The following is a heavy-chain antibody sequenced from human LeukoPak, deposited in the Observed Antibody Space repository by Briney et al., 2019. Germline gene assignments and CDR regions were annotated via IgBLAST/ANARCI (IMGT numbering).Heavy chain of an antibody. CDR2: IRSGGSAM. CDR3: ARAPGGYYDSSGHFGYWLDP. J-gene: IGHJ5*02. Sequence: GGSLRLSCTASGFTFSDYYMSWIRQAPGKGLEWVSNIRSGGSAMYYADSVKGRFTISRDNAQNSLYLQMNSLGVEDTAVYYCARAPGGYYDSSGHFGYWLDPWGQGTLVTVSS. D-gene: IGHD3-22*01. V-gene: IGHV3-11*04. CDR1: GFTFSDYY.